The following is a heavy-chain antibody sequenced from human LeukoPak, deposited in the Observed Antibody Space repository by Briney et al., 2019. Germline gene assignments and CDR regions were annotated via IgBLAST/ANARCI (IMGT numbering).Heavy chain of an antibody. Sequence: GGSLRLSCVASGFTLSSYWMSWVRQAPGKGLEWVAVISYDGSNKYNADSVKGRFTISRDNSKNTLYLQMNSLSAEDTAVYYCASERIAVAIDSWGQGTLVTVSS. D-gene: IGHD6-19*01. CDR1: GFTLSSYW. CDR3: ASERIAVAIDS. CDR2: ISYDGSNK. V-gene: IGHV3-30-3*01. J-gene: IGHJ4*02.